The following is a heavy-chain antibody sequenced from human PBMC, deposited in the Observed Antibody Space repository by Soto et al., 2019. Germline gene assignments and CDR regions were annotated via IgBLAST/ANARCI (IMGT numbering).Heavy chain of an antibody. CDR2: IQSGGTT. D-gene: IGHD2-15*01. J-gene: IGHJ6*03. V-gene: IGHV3-66*01. Sequence: GDSLRLSCAASGVTVSSKCMTRVRQAPGKGLEWVSLIQSGGTTYYADSVKGRFTISRDTSENTLHLQMDSLRVEDTAVYYCARDDVLCDGGRCYGIPLDVWGKGT. CDR3: ARDDVLCDGGRCYGIPLDV. CDR1: GVTVSSKC.